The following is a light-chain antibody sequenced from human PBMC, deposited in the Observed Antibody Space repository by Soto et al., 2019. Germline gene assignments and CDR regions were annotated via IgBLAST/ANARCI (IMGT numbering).Light chain of an antibody. CDR3: QKYNSAPRT. CDR1: QGISKY. V-gene: IGKV1-27*01. J-gene: IGKJ1*01. CDR2: AAS. Sequence: DIQMTQSPSSLSASVGDRVTITCRASQGISKYLAWYQQKPGKFPKLLIYAASTLQSGVPSRFSGSGSGTDLTLTINSLPPEGVATYYCQKYNSAPRTFGQGTQVEIK.